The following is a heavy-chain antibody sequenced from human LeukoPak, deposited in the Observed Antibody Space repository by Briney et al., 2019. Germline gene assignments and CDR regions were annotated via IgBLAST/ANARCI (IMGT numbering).Heavy chain of an antibody. CDR2: ISYDGSNK. V-gene: IGHV3-30*03. CDR1: GFTFSSYS. D-gene: IGHD2-2*02. CDR3: ARDMGDIVVVPAAIGYFQH. J-gene: IGHJ1*01. Sequence: GGSLRLSCAASGFTFSSYSMNWVRQAPGKGLEWVAVISYDGSNKYYADSVKGRFTISRDNSKNTLYLQMNSLRAEDTAVYYCARDMGDIVVVPAAIGYFQHWGQGTLVTVSS.